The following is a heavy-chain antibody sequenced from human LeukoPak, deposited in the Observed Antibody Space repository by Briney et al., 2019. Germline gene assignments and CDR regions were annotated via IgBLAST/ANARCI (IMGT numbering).Heavy chain of an antibody. CDR1: GYTFTSYY. CDR2: INPSGGST. CDR3: ARAGRVGYYDSSGYYSYWYFDL. Sequence: ASVKVSCKASGYTFTSYYMHWVRQAPGQGLEWMGIINPSGGSTSYAQKFQGRVTMTRDMSTSTVCMELSSLRSEDTAVYYCARAGRVGYYDSSGYYSYWYFDLWGRGTLVTVSS. V-gene: IGHV1-46*01. D-gene: IGHD3-22*01. J-gene: IGHJ2*01.